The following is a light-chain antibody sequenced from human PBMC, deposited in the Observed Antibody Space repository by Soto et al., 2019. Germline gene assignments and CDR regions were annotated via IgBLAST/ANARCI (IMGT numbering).Light chain of an antibody. CDR3: GTWDNSLSAVV. Sequence: QPVLTQPPSVSAAPGQKVTISCSGSSSNIGNNYVSWYQQLPGTAPKLLIYDSNKRPSGIPDRFSGSKSGTSATLGITGLQTGDEADYYCGTWDNSLSAVVFGGGTQLTVL. V-gene: IGLV1-51*01. CDR2: DSN. CDR1: SSNIGNNY. J-gene: IGLJ2*01.